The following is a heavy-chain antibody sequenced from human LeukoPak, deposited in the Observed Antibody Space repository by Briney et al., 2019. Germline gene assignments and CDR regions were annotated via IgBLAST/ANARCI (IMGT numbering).Heavy chain of an antibody. D-gene: IGHD3-10*01. CDR2: IYPGDSDT. J-gene: IGHJ6*04. V-gene: IGHV5-51*01. CDR3: ARLKYGSGSYTYYYYGMDV. CDR1: GYSFTSYW. Sequence: GESLKISCKGSGYSFTSYWIGWVRPMPGKGLEWMGIIYPGDSDTRYSPSFQGQVTISADKSISTACLQWSSLKASDTAMYYCARLKYGSGSYTYYYYGMDVWGKGTTVTVSS.